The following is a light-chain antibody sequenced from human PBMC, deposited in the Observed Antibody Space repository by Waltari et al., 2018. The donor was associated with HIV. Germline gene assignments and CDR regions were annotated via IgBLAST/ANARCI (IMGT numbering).Light chain of an antibody. J-gene: IGKJ2*01. CDR2: ATS. V-gene: IGKV1-27*01. Sequence: DVQMTQSPSSLSASVGDRVAITCRASQAIGSDLAWYQQNPGKVPKLLIYATSTLQSGVPSRFSGSGSGTDFTLTITSLQTEDFAFYYCQRYDRAPYTFGPGTKLELK. CDR1: QAIGSD. CDR3: QRYDRAPYT.